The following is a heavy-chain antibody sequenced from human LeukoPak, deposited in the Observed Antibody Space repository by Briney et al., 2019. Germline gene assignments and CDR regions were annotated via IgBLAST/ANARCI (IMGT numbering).Heavy chain of an antibody. J-gene: IGHJ4*02. CDR1: GFTVSSNE. V-gene: IGHV3-38-3*01. CDR3: ARHLLRGQNFDY. CDR2: ISGGST. Sequence: GGSLRLSCAASGFTVSSNEMSRVRQAPGKGLEWVSSISGGSTYYADSRKGRFTISRDNSKNTLHLQMNSLRAEDTAVFYCARHLLRGQNFDYWGQGTLVTVSS.